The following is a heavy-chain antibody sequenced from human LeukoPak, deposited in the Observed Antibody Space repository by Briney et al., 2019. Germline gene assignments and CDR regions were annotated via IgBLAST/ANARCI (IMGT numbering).Heavy chain of an antibody. CDR3: AKVAKGYYYYYYMDV. CDR2: ISWNSGSI. CDR1: GFTFDDYA. J-gene: IGHJ6*03. Sequence: PGGSLRLSCAASGFTFDDYAMHWVRQAPGKGLEWVSGISWNSGSIGYADSVKGRFTISRDNAKNSLYLQMNSLRAEDMALYYCAKVAKGYYYYYYMDVWGKGTTVTVS. V-gene: IGHV3-9*03.